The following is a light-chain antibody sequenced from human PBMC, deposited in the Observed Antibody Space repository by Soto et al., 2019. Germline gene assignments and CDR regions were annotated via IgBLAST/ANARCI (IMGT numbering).Light chain of an antibody. J-gene: IGKJ5*01. CDR2: FTS. CDR3: QQYYSHPLT. V-gene: IGKV1D-16*01. Sequence: DIQMTQSPSSLSASVGHRVTITCRPSRGIDDRLAWYQQKPEKAPISLISFTSNLQDWVPSRFSGSGSGTEFTLTIGNLQPEDFATYYCQQYYSHPLTFGQGTRLEIK. CDR1: RGIDDR.